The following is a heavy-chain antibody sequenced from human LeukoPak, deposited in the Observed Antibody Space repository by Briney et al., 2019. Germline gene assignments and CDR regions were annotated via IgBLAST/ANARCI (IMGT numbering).Heavy chain of an antibody. CDR1: GGTFSSYA. D-gene: IGHD1-26*01. Sequence: SVKVSCKASGGTFSSYAISWVRQAPGQGLEWMGGIIPIFGTANYAQKFQGRVTITADESTSTAYMELSSLRSEDTAVYYCARDGPYSGSHPYWGQGTLVTVSS. CDR2: IIPIFGTA. CDR3: ARDGPYSGSHPY. V-gene: IGHV1-69*13. J-gene: IGHJ4*02.